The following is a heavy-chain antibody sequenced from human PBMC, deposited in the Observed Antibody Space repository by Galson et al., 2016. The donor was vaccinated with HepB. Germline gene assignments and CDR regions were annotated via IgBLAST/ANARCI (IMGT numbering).Heavy chain of an antibody. CDR1: GFIFNSYS. D-gene: IGHD5-24*01. CDR3: AREGLADGSYFDY. CDR2: ISSSSNSM. Sequence: SLRLSCAASGFIFNSYSMNWVRQAPGKGLEWISYISSSSNSMYYADSVKGRFTISRDNARNSLYLQMNSLRAEDTGIYYCAREGLADGSYFDYWGRGTLVTVS. J-gene: IGHJ4*02. V-gene: IGHV3-48*04.